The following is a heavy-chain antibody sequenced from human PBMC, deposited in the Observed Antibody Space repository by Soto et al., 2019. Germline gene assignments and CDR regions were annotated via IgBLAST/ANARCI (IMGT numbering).Heavy chain of an antibody. Sequence: QVQLQESGPGLVKPSETLSLTCTVSGGSISSYYWSWIRQPPGKGLEWIGYIFYSGSTNYNPSLMSRVTISVDTSKNQFSLKLSSVTAADTAVYYCARAGPEMDYWGQGTLVTVSS. CDR1: GGSISSYY. CDR3: ARAGPEMDY. D-gene: IGHD3-10*01. CDR2: IFYSGST. V-gene: IGHV4-59*01. J-gene: IGHJ4*02.